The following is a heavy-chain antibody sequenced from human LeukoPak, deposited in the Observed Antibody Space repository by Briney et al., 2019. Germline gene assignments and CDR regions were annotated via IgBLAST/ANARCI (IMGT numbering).Heavy chain of an antibody. V-gene: IGHV3-21*01. J-gene: IGHJ6*03. CDR2: ISSSSSYI. CDR3: ARVDGLAAAGPYYYYMDV. CDR1: GFTFSSYS. Sequence: GGSLRLSCAASGFTFSSYSMNWVRQAPGKGLEWVSSISSSSSYIYYADSVKGRFTISRDNAKNSLYLQMNSLRAEDTAVYYCARVDGLAAAGPYYYYMDVWGKGTTVTVSS. D-gene: IGHD6-13*01.